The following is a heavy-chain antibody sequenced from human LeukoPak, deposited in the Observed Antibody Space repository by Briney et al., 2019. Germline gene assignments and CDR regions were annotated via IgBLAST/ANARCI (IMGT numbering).Heavy chain of an antibody. V-gene: IGHV3-74*01. D-gene: IGHD2-2*01. CDR3: AKLRAVVVPAASDY. CDR1: GITFSTYW. J-gene: IGHJ4*02. CDR2: IDGDGTTT. Sequence: PGGSLRLSCAASGITFSTYWIYWVRQAPGKGLEWVSRIDGDGTTTYYADSVKGRFTTSRDNSKNTLYLQMNSLRAEDTAVYYCAKLRAVVVPAASDYWGQGTLVTVSS.